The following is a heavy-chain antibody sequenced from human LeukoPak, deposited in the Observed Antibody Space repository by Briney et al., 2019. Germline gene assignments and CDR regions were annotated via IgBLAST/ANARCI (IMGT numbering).Heavy chain of an antibody. Sequence: GGSLRLSCAGSGFTFSSYSMNWVRQAPGRGLEWVSSINPSGSTIFYADSVKGRFTISRDNAKNSLYLQMNSLRAEDTALYFCASGIRERGFDYWGQGTLVTVSS. D-gene: IGHD1-1*01. J-gene: IGHJ4*02. CDR1: GFTFSSYS. V-gene: IGHV3-21*01. CDR2: INPSGSTI. CDR3: ASGIRERGFDY.